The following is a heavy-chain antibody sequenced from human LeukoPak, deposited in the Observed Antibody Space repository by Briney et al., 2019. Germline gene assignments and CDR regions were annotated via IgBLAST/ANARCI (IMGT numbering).Heavy chain of an antibody. CDR2: IRYDGSNK. Sequence: PGGSLRLSCAASGFTFTNYGMHWVRQAPGKGLEWVAFIRYDGSNKYYADSVKGRFTISRDNSKNTLYLQMNSLRAEDTAVYYCAKGSGYYYDSSGYYFTYWGQGTLVTVSS. CDR1: GFTFTNYG. V-gene: IGHV3-30*02. D-gene: IGHD3-22*01. CDR3: AKGSGYYYDSSGYYFTY. J-gene: IGHJ4*02.